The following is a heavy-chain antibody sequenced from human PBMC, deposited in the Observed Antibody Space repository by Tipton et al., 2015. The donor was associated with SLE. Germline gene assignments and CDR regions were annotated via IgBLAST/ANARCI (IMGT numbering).Heavy chain of an antibody. CDR2: IYYSGST. D-gene: IGHD2-21*02. CDR1: GGSISSSSYY. Sequence: TLSLTCTVSGGSISSSSYYWGWIRQPPGKGLEWIGSIYYSGSTYYNPSLKSRVTISVDTSKNQFSLKLSSVTAADTAVYYCARPAGLAYCGGDCYSDGFDPWGQGTLVTVSS. V-gene: IGHV4-39*01. J-gene: IGHJ5*02. CDR3: ARPAGLAYCGGDCYSDGFDP.